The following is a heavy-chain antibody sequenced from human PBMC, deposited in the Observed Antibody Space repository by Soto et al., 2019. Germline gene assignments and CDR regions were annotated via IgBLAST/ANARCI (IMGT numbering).Heavy chain of an antibody. Sequence: SQTLSLTCAISGDSVSSNSAAWNWIRQSPSRGLEWLGRIYYRSKWYNDYAVSVKSRITINPGTSKNQFSLQLNSVTPEDTAVYYWAREVSSGNTAIVTYFDYWGQGTLVTVSS. CDR1: GDSVSSNSAA. D-gene: IGHD5-18*01. V-gene: IGHV6-1*01. J-gene: IGHJ4*02. CDR2: IYYRSKWYN. CDR3: AREVSSGNTAIVTYFDY.